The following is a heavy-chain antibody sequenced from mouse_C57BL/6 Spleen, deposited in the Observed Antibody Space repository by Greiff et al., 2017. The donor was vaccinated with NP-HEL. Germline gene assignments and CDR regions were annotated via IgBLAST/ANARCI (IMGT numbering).Heavy chain of an antibody. Sequence: QVRLQQSGAELVKPGASVKLSCKASGYTFTSYWMQWVKQRPGQGLEWIGEIDPSDSYTNYNQKFKGKATLTVDTSSSTAYMQLSSLTSEDSAVYYCARRDYDFFYYAMDYWGQGTSVTVSS. CDR2: IDPSDSYT. V-gene: IGHV1-50*01. CDR3: ARRDYDFFYYAMDY. D-gene: IGHD2-4*01. CDR1: GYTFTSYW. J-gene: IGHJ4*01.